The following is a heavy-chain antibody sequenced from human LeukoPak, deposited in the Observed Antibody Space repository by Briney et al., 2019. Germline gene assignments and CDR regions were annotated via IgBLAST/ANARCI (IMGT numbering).Heavy chain of an antibody. CDR3: ARAGTTDWFDP. J-gene: IGHJ5*02. V-gene: IGHV1-2*02. Sequence: ASVKVSCKASGYTFTGYYMHWVRQAPGQGLEWMGWINPNSGGTKYAQKFQGRVTMTRDTSISTTYMDLSRLRSDDTAVYYCARAGTTDWFDPWGQGTLVTVSS. CDR1: GYTFTGYY. CDR2: INPNSGGT. D-gene: IGHD1-14*01.